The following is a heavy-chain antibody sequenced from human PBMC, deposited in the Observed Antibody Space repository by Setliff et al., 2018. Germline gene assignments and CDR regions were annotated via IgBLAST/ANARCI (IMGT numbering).Heavy chain of an antibody. CDR1: GYSISSGYI. J-gene: IGHJ3*02. CDR2: IYSSGST. Sequence: SETLSLTCTVSGYSISSGYIWGWIRQPPGKGLEWIGYIYSSGSTYYNPSLKSRVTRSVDTSKNQFSLKLSSVTAADTAVYYCARKGISALSGAFDMWGQGTMVTVSS. CDR3: ARKGISALSGAFDM. D-gene: IGHD1-26*01. V-gene: IGHV4-28*01.